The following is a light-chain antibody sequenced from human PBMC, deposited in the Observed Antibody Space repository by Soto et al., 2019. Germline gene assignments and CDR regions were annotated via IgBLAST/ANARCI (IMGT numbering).Light chain of an antibody. Sequence: EIVLTQFPGALSLSPGERVTLSCRASQTVSNTYLAWYQQKSGQAPKFLIYGASNRATGIPDRCSGSGSGTDFTLTISRLEPEDFAVYYCQQYGAFPPSFGGGTKVEIK. CDR2: GAS. J-gene: IGKJ4*01. CDR3: QQYGAFPPS. CDR1: QTVSNTY. V-gene: IGKV3-20*01.